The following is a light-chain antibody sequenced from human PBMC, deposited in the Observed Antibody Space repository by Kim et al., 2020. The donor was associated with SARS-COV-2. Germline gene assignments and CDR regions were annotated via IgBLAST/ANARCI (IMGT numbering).Light chain of an antibody. Sequence: LSASVGDRVTITCRASQNIGTWLAWYQQKPGKAPNLLISDISTLQGGVPSRCSGSGSGTEFTLTISSLQPDDFATYYCQQYNSYSTFGQGTKLEIK. CDR1: QNIGTW. CDR2: DIS. V-gene: IGKV1-5*01. J-gene: IGKJ2*01. CDR3: QQYNSYST.